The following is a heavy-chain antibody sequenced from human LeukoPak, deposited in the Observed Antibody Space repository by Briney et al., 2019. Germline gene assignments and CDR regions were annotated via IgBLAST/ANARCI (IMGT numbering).Heavy chain of an antibody. CDR2: INAGNGNT. D-gene: IGHD1-26*01. CDR1: RYTFTSYA. CDR3: AREGEWELLYNWFDP. Sequence: GASVKVSCKASRYTFTSYAMHWVRQAPGQRLEWMGWINAGNGNTKYSQKFQGRVTITRDTSASTAYMELSSLRSEDTAVYYCAREGEWELLYNWFDPWGQGTLVTVSS. J-gene: IGHJ5*02. V-gene: IGHV1-3*01.